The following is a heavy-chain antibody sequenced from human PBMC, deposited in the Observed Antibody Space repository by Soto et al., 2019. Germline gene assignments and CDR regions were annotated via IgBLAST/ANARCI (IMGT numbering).Heavy chain of an antibody. CDR1: GFTFTYYT. V-gene: IGHV3-21*05. D-gene: IGHD4-17*01. CDR3: ARDRHGDYSFVS. J-gene: IGHJ4*02. Sequence: EVQLVESGGGLVKPGGALRLSCVASGFTFTYYTMNSVRQAPGKWLEWVSFISRSGIYLYNVYSVKGRFTISRDNAENTLYLQINSLRAEDKAVYCGARDRHGDYSFVSWGKGTLVPVSP. CDR2: ISRSGIYL.